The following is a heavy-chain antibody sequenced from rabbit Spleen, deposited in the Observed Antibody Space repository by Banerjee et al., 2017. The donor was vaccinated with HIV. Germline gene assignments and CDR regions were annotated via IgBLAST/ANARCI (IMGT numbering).Heavy chain of an antibody. D-gene: IGHD4-2*01. CDR2: IYAGSSGST. CDR1: GFSFSSGYD. Sequence: QSLEESGGGLVKPGASLTLTCKASGFSFSSGYDMCWVRQAPGKGLEWIACIYAGSSGSTYYASWAKGRFTISRTWSTTVTLQMTSLTAADTATYFCAREVLYAAYAGFGWNFGWWGQGTLVTVS. CDR3: AREVLYAAYAGFGWNFGW. J-gene: IGHJ4*01. V-gene: IGHV1S40*01.